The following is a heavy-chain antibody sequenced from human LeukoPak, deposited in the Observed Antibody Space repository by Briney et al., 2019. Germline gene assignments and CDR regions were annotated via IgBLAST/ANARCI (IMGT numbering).Heavy chain of an antibody. CDR3: ARDDVYDDRDFDY. J-gene: IGHJ4*02. Sequence: GASVKVSCKASGYTFTSYGINWVRQAPGQGLEWMGWISAYNGNTNYAQKLRGRVTMTTDTSTSTASMELRSLRSDDTAVYYCARDDVYDDRDFDYWGQGTLVTVSS. CDR2: ISAYNGNT. D-gene: IGHD5/OR15-5a*01. V-gene: IGHV1-18*01. CDR1: GYTFTSYG.